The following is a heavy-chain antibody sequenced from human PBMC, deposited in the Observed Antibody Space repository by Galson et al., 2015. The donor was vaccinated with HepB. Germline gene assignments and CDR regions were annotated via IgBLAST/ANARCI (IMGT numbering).Heavy chain of an antibody. CDR1: GYTFTSYA. V-gene: IGHV7-4-1*02. CDR2: INTNTGNP. Sequence: SVKVSCKASGYTFTSYAMNWVRQAPGQGLEWMGWINTNTGNPTYAQGFTGRFVFSLDTSVSTAYLQINSLKAEDTAVYYCARDTSGSYPLFAYYYYGMDVWGQGTTVTVSS. CDR3: ARDTSGSYPLFAYYYYGMDV. D-gene: IGHD1-26*01. J-gene: IGHJ6*02.